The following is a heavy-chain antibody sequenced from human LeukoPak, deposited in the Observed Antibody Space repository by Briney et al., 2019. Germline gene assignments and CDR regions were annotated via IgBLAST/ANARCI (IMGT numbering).Heavy chain of an antibody. V-gene: IGHV3-30*02. CDR2: IRYDGTNK. CDR3: ATPVMVRGVIVEGRDY. D-gene: IGHD3-10*01. CDR1: GFTFSSYA. Sequence: GGSLRLSCAASGFTFSSYAMHWVRQAPGKGLEWVAFIRYDGTNKYYADSVKGRFTISRDNSKNTLYLQMNSLRAEDTAVYYCATPVMVRGVIVEGRDYWGQGTLVTVSS. J-gene: IGHJ4*02.